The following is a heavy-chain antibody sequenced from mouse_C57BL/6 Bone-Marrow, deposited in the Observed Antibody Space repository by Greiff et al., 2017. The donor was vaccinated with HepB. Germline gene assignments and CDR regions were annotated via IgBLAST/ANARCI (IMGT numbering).Heavy chain of an antibody. V-gene: IGHV5-17*01. Sequence: EVKLVESGGGLVKPGGSLKLSCAASGFTFSDYGMHWVRQAPEKGLEWVAYISSGSSTIYYADTVKGRFTISRDNAKNTLFLQMTSLRSEDTAMYYCARTFITTVVAPFAYWGQGTLVTVSA. D-gene: IGHD1-1*01. CDR3: ARTFITTVVAPFAY. J-gene: IGHJ3*01. CDR2: ISSGSSTI. CDR1: GFTFSDYG.